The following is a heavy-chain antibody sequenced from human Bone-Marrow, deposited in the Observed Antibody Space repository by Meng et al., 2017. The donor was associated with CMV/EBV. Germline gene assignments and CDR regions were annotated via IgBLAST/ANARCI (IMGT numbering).Heavy chain of an antibody. D-gene: IGHD2-2*01. J-gene: IGHJ6*02. Sequence: SVKVSCKASGGTFSSYAISWVRQAPGQGLEWMGGIIPIFGTANYAQKFQGRVTITTDESTSTVYMELSSLRSEDTAVYYCARNPNCDTTSCVFGTEGFSYYYGIDVWGQGPTVTVSS. CDR2: IIPIFGTA. CDR1: GGTFSSYA. V-gene: IGHV1-69*05. CDR3: ARNPNCDTTSCVFGTEGFSYYYGIDV.